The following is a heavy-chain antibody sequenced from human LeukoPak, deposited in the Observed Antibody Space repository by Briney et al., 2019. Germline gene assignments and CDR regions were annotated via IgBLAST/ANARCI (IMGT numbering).Heavy chain of an antibody. Sequence: QSGGSLRLSCAASGFTFSDHYMDWVRQAPGKGLEWVSVIYSGGSTYYADSVKGRFTISRDNSKNTLYLQMNSLRAEDTAVYYCAKIEDGYRVDYWGQGTLVTVSS. CDR3: AKIEDGYRVDY. D-gene: IGHD5-24*01. V-gene: IGHV3-66*01. CDR1: GFTFSDHY. CDR2: IYSGGST. J-gene: IGHJ4*02.